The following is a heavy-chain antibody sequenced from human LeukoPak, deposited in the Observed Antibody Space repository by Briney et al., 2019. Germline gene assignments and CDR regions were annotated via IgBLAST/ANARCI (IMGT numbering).Heavy chain of an antibody. CDR1: GGSFSGYY. Sequence: SETLSLTCAVYGGSFSGYYWSWIRQPPGKGLEWIGEINHSGSTNYNPSLKSRVTISVDTSKNQFSLKLSSVAAADTAVYYCARXXXNSSGXXSAVRRRYYFDYWGQGTLVTVSS. CDR3: ARXXXNSSGXXSAVRRRYYFDY. J-gene: IGHJ4*02. CDR2: INHSGST. V-gene: IGHV4-34*01. D-gene: IGHD6-19*01.